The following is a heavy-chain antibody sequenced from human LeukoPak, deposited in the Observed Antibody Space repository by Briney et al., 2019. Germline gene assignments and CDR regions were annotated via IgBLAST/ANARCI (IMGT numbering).Heavy chain of an antibody. J-gene: IGHJ4*02. D-gene: IGHD5-18*01. CDR1: GGTFSSYA. CDR3: ARAPSYGPDY. V-gene: IGHV1-2*02. Sequence: ASVKVSCKASGGTFSSYAISWVRQAPGQGLEWMGWINPNSGGTSYAQKFQGRVTMTRDTSISTAYMELSRLRSDDTAVYYCARAPSYGPDYWGQGTLVTVSS. CDR2: INPNSGGT.